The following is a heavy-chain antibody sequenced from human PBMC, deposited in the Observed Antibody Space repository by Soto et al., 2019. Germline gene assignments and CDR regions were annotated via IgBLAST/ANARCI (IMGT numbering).Heavy chain of an antibody. CDR3: AGDVGRGGKTNGFDP. CDR2: ISAYNGNT. Sequence: QVQLVQSGGEVKKPGASVKVSCKTSGYTFTRYGISWVRQAPGQGLEWMGWISAYNGNTIFAQKFQGRVTMTTDTPRTTVNRERGSLRSDDTAVYFCAGDVGRGGKTNGFDPWGQGTLVTVSS. J-gene: IGHJ5*02. V-gene: IGHV1-18*01. D-gene: IGHD2-15*01. CDR1: GYTFTRYG.